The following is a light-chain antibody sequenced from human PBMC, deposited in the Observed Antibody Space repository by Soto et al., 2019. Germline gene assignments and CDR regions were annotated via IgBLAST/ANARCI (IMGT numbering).Light chain of an antibody. Sequence: QSVLTQPPSASVSPGQSVTISCTGTRSDVGGYNYVSWYQQHPGKAPKLMIYEVSNRPSGVPDRFSGSKSGNTASLTVSGLQTEDEADYYCSSYAATNNVIFGGGTKVTVL. CDR1: RSDVGGYNY. CDR2: EVS. V-gene: IGLV2-8*01. CDR3: SSYAATNNVI. J-gene: IGLJ2*01.